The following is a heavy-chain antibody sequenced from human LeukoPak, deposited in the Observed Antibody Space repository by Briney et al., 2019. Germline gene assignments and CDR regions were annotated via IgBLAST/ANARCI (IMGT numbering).Heavy chain of an antibody. Sequence: SETLSLTCSVSGGSINRWFWSWIRQPAGKGLEWIGRFESSGRIIYNPSFRSRVTLAVDTSPNQFCLKLTSVTAADTAVYYCATGSGDLDHWGQGTPVIVSS. D-gene: IGHD3-10*01. CDR3: ATGSGDLDH. J-gene: IGHJ4*02. V-gene: IGHV4-4*07. CDR2: FESSGRI. CDR1: GGSINRWF.